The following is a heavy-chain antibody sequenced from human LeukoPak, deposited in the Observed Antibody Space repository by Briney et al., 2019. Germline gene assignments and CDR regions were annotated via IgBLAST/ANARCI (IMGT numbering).Heavy chain of an antibody. CDR1: GGTFSSYA. V-gene: IGHV1-69*13. CDR2: IIPIFGTA. Sequence: ASVKVSCKASGGTFSSYAISWVRQAPGQGLEWMGGIIPIFGTANYAQKFQGRVTITADESTSKAYMELSSLRSEDTAVYYCARDAGYCSSTSCSDNFDYWGQGTLVTVSS. CDR3: ARDAGYCSSTSCSDNFDY. D-gene: IGHD2-2*01. J-gene: IGHJ4*02.